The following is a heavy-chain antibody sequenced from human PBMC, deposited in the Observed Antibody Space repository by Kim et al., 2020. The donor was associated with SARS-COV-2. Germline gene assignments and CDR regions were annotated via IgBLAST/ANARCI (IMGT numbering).Heavy chain of an antibody. V-gene: IGHV3-30*18. J-gene: IGHJ4*02. D-gene: IGHD3-22*01. Sequence: GGSLRLSCAASGFTFSSYGMHWVRQAPGKGLEWVAVISYDGSNKYYADSVKGRFTISRDNSKNTLYLQMNSLRAEDTAVYYCAKDIYYYDSSGYHSLDYWGQGTLVTVSS. CDR3: AKDIYYYDSSGYHSLDY. CDR2: ISYDGSNK. CDR1: GFTFSSYG.